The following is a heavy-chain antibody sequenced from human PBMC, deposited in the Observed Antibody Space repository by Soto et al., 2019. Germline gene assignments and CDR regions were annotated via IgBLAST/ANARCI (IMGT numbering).Heavy chain of an antibody. J-gene: IGHJ6*02. Sequence: QITLKESGPTLVKPTQTLTLTCTFSGFSLSSSGVGVGWIRQPPGKAPEWLALIYWDEDKRYSPSLKTRLTITKDTSTNEVVHTMTNMDPVDTGTYYCAHKGGRGAGMDVWVQGTTVTVSS. CDR1: GFSLSSSGVG. D-gene: IGHD2-15*01. V-gene: IGHV2-5*02. CDR3: AHKGGRGAGMDV. CDR2: IYWDEDK.